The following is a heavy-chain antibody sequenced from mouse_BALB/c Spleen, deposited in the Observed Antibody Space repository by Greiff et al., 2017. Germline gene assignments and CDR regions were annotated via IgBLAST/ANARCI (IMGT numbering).Heavy chain of an antibody. D-gene: IGHD1-2*01. J-gene: IGHJ2*01. Sequence: LQQPGSELVRPGASVKLSCKASGYTFTSYWMHWVKQRPGQGLEWIGNIYPGSGSTNYDEKFKSKATLTVDTSSSTAYMQLSSLTSEDSAVYYCTRDSLLRLGVDYWGQGTTLTVSS. CDR3: TRDSLLRLGVDY. CDR2: IYPGSGST. CDR1: GYTFTSYW. V-gene: IGHV1S22*01.